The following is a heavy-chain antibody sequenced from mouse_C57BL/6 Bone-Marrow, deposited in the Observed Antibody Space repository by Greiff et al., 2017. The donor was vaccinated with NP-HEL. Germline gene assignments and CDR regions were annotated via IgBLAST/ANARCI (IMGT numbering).Heavy chain of an antibody. V-gene: IGHV1-72*01. Sequence: QVQLKQPGAELVKPGASVKLSCKASGYTFTSYWMHWVKQRPGRGLEWIGRIDPNSGGTKYNEKFKSKATLTVDKPSSTAYMQLSSLTSEDSAVYYCARSGYHWYFDVWGTGTTVTVSS. CDR1: GYTFTSYW. CDR3: ARSGYHWYFDV. J-gene: IGHJ1*03. CDR2: IDPNSGGT. D-gene: IGHD2-2*01.